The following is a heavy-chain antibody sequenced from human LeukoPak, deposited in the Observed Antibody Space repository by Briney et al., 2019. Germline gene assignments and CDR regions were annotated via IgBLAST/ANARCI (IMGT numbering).Heavy chain of an antibody. J-gene: IGHJ4*02. Sequence: SETLPLTCNVSGDAVINNHYYWGWIRQSPGKGLEWIANIFYSGALFSRGDTYYNPSLKSRVTISVDTSKNQFSLKVRSVTAADTAVYYCASWRGYRGYDYGFDYWGQGTLVTVSS. V-gene: IGHV4-39*07. D-gene: IGHD5-12*01. CDR3: ASWRGYRGYDYGFDY. CDR2: IFYSGALFSRGDT. CDR1: GDAVINNHYY.